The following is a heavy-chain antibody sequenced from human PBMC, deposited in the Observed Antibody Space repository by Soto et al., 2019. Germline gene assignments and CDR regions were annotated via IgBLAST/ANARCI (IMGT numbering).Heavy chain of an antibody. CDR1: GGTFSSYA. D-gene: IGHD4-4*01. J-gene: IGHJ6*02. Sequence: GASVKVSCKASGGTFSSYAISWVRQAPGQGLEWMGGIIPIFGTANYAQKFQGRVTITADESTSTAYMELSSLRSEDTAVYYCARSDLRVTDYYYYYGMDVWGQGTTVTVSS. CDR3: ARSDLRVTDYYYYYGMDV. V-gene: IGHV1-69*13. CDR2: IIPIFGTA.